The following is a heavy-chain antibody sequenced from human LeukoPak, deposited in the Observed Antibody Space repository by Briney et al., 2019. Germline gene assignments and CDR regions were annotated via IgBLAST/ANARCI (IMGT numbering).Heavy chain of an antibody. D-gene: IGHD3-10*01. CDR3: ARGVWFGDLSSYYFDY. Sequence: SETLSLTCTVSGGSISSYYWSWIRQPPGKGLEWIGYIYYSGSTNYNPSLKSRVTISVDTSKNQFSLKLSSVTAADTAVYYCARGVWFGDLSSYYFDYWGQGTLVTVSS. CDR2: IYYSGST. J-gene: IGHJ4*02. CDR1: GGSISSYY. V-gene: IGHV4-59*12.